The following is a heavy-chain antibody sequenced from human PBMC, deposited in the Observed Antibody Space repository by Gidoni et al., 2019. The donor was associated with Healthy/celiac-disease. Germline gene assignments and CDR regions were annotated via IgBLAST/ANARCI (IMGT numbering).Heavy chain of an antibody. CDR3: ARTIYGDYAEPLYYFDY. CDR1: GYTFTSYG. V-gene: IGHV1-18*01. D-gene: IGHD4-17*01. CDR2: ISAYNGNT. J-gene: IGHJ4*02. Sequence: QVQLVQSGAEVKKPGASVKVSCKASGYTFTSYGISWGRQAPGQGLEWMGWISAYNGNTNYAQKLQGRVTMTTDTSTSTAYMELRSLRSDDTAVYYCARTIYGDYAEPLYYFDYWGQGTLVTVSS.